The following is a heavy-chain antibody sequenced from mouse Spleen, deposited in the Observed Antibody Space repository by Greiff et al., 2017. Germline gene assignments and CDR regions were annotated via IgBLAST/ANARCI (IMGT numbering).Heavy chain of an antibody. D-gene: IGHD4-1*01. CDR1: GYTFTSYW. J-gene: IGHJ1*01. V-gene: IGHV1-7*01. Sequence: VQVVESGAELAKPGASVKLSCKASGYTFTSYWMHWVKQRPGQGLEWIGYINPSSGYTKYNQKFKDKATLTADKSSSTAYMQLSSLTYEDSAVYYCATGSYWYFDVWGAGTTVTVSS. CDR3: ATGSYWYFDV. CDR2: INPSSGYT.